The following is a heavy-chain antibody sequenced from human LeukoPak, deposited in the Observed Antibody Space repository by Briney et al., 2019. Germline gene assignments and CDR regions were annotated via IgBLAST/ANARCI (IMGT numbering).Heavy chain of an antibody. CDR3: TTESPHSDY. V-gene: IGHV3-15*01. CDR1: GFTFSNAY. J-gene: IGHJ4*02. CDR2: IKSKTDGGTT. Sequence: GGSLRLSCTASGFTFSNAYMSWVRQAPGKGLEWVGRIKSKTDGGTTDYVAPVKGRFTISRDDSKDTLYLQMNSLKTEDTAVYYCTTESPHSDYWGQGTLVTVSS.